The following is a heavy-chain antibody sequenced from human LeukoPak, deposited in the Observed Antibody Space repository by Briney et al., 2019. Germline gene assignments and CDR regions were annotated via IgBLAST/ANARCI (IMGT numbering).Heavy chain of an antibody. CDR3: AAYYGSGSVNYYRGMDI. Sequence: PGGSLRLSCEASEFTFSDYYMSWIRQAPGKGLEWTSYISGSAINTHYADSVKGRFTISRDNAKKLLVLEMKSLRSEDTAVYYCAAYYGSGSVNYYRGMDIWGQGTTVTVSS. D-gene: IGHD3-10*01. V-gene: IGHV3-11*01. J-gene: IGHJ6*02. CDR1: EFTFSDYY. CDR2: ISGSAINT.